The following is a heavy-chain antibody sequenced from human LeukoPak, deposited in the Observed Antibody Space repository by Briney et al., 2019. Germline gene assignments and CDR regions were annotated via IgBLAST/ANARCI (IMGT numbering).Heavy chain of an antibody. CDR3: AKDWGLRFLEWAFDY. D-gene: IGHD3-3*01. CDR1: GFTFSSYS. J-gene: IGHJ4*02. V-gene: IGHV3-21*01. Sequence: GGSLRLSCAASGFTFSSYSMNWVRQAPGKGLEWVSSISSSSSYIYYADSVKGRFTISRDNSKNTLYLQMNSLRAEDTAVYYCAKDWGLRFLEWAFDYWGQGTLVTVSS. CDR2: ISSSSSYI.